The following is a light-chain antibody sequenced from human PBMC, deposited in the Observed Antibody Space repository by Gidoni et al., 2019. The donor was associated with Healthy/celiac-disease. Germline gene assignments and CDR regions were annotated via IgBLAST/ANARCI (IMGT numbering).Light chain of an antibody. CDR2: DAS. J-gene: IGKJ4*01. CDR3: QQRSNWTPSLT. Sequence: ELVLTQSPATLSLSPGERATLPCRASQSVSSYLAWYQQKPGQAPRLLIYDASNRATGIPARVSGSGSGTDFTLTISSLEPEDFAVYYCQQRSNWTPSLTFGGGTKVEIK. V-gene: IGKV3-11*01. CDR1: QSVSSY.